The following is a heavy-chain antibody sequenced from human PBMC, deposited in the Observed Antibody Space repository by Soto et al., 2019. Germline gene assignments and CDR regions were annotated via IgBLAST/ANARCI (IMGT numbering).Heavy chain of an antibody. CDR2: MNPNSGNT. CDR3: ARERSGYFDY. J-gene: IGHJ4*02. CDR1: GYTFTSYD. Sequence: QVQLVQSGAEVKKPGASVKVSCKASGYTFTSYDINWVRQATGQGLEWMGWMNPNSGNTGDAQKYQGTPTMPRTPAIRTAYMKMSSLRSEDTAVYYCARERSGYFDYWGQGTLVTVS. V-gene: IGHV1-8*01. D-gene: IGHD2-15*01.